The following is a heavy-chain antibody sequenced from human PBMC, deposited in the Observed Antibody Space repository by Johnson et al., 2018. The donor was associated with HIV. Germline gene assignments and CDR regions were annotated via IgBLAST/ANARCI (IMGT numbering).Heavy chain of an antibody. CDR1: GFTFDDYT. D-gene: IGHD3-3*01. CDR2: ISWDGET. J-gene: IGHJ3*02. V-gene: IGHV3-43D*03. Sequence: VQVVESGGVVVQPGGSLRLSCAASGFTFDDYTMHWVRQAPGKGLEWVSLISWDGETYYADSMKGRFTISRDSSKQSLYLQMNSLRPEDTALYFCAKDSDGFYDGSGDAFDIWGQGTVVTVSS. CDR3: AKDSDGFYDGSGDAFDI.